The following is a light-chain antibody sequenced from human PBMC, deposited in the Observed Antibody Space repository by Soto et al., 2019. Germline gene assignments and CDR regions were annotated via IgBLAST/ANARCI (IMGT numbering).Light chain of an antibody. CDR3: QHLNSLPPYT. J-gene: IGKJ2*01. Sequence: DIQLTQSPSFLSASVGDRVTITCRASQGISSYLAWYQQKPGKAPKLLIYAASTLQSGVPSRFSGSGSGTEFTLTISSLQPEDLATYCCQHLNSLPPYTFGQGTKVDIK. CDR2: AAS. V-gene: IGKV1-9*01. CDR1: QGISSY.